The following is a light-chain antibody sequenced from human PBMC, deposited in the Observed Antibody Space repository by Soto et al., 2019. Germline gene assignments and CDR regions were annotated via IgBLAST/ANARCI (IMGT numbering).Light chain of an antibody. Sequence: QSALAQPASVSGSPGQSITIYCTGASGYVGTYSLVSWYQQHPGKAPKVVIYEGHKRPSGVPDRFSGSTSVNTASLTISGLQTDAEADYYFCLYLGATTHVFGTGTKLTVL. CDR2: EGH. CDR1: SGYVGTYSL. CDR3: CLYLGATTHV. V-gene: IGLV2-23*01. J-gene: IGLJ1*01.